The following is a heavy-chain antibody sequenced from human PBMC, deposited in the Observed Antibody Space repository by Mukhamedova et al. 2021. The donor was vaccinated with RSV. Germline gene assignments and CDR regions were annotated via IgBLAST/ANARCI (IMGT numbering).Heavy chain of an antibody. Sequence: GRIKSKTDGGTTDYAAPVKGRFTISRDDSKNTLYLQMNSLKTEDTAVYYCTTDSCQLTRRHRPLPGYWGQGTLVTVSS. CDR3: TTDSCQLTRRHRPLPGY. J-gene: IGHJ4*02. D-gene: IGHD3-3*01. CDR2: IKSKTDGGTT. V-gene: IGHV3-15*01.